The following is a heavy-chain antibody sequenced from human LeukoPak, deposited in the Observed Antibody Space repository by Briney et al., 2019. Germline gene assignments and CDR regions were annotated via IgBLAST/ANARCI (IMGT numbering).Heavy chain of an antibody. CDR1: GFTVSNNY. J-gene: IGHJ6*02. D-gene: IGHD3-10*01. Sequence: PGGSLRLSCAASGFTVSNNYMSWVRQAPGKGLEWVSVIYSDGNTYDADSVKGRFTISRDNSKNTLYLQMNSLRAEDTAVYYRARATLWFGANYYGMDVWGQGTTVTVSS. CDR2: IYSDGNT. CDR3: ARATLWFGANYYGMDV. V-gene: IGHV3-66*01.